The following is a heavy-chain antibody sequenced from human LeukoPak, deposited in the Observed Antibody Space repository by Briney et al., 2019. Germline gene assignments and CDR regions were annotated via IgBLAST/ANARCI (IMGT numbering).Heavy chain of an antibody. CDR2: ILYSGST. Sequence: PSETLSLTCTVSGGSISSSSYYWGWIRQPPGKGLERIGNILYSGSTYYNPSLKSRVTLSVDTSKNQFSLKLSSVTAADTAVYYCASLYASSVYFDYWGQGTLVTVSS. D-gene: IGHD2-8*01. CDR1: GGSISSSSYY. CDR3: ASLYASSVYFDY. V-gene: IGHV4-39*01. J-gene: IGHJ4*02.